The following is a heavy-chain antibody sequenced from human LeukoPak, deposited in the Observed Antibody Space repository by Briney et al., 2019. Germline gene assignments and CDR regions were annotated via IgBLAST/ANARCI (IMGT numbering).Heavy chain of an antibody. CDR3: AKAPLLAAGPLGIDY. J-gene: IGHJ4*02. CDR2: ISYDGSNK. D-gene: IGHD6-13*01. V-gene: IGHV3-30*18. CDR1: GFTFSSYG. Sequence: GGFLRLSCAASGFTFSSYGMHWVRQAPGKGLEWVAVISYDGSNKYYADSVKGRFTISRDNSKNTLYLQMNSLRAEDTAVYYCAKAPLLAAGPLGIDYWGQGTLVTVSS.